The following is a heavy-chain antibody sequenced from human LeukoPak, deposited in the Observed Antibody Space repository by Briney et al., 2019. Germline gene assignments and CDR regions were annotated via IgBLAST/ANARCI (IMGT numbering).Heavy chain of an antibody. CDR1: GHTYTHYW. Sequence: GESLKISCKDSGHTYTHYWIAWVRQMPGKGLEWMGMIYPGDSSTRYSPSFEGQVTISADTSISTAYLQWSSLQAADTAMYYCARQVGATGHFDLWGQGTLVTVSS. CDR3: ARQVGATGHFDL. V-gene: IGHV5-51*01. CDR2: IYPGDSST. D-gene: IGHD1-26*01. J-gene: IGHJ4*02.